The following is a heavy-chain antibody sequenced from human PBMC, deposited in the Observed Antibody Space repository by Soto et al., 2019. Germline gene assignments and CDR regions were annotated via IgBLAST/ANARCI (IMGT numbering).Heavy chain of an antibody. CDR1: GGSISSYY. CDR2: IYYSGST. CDR3: ASNXIXXQLGDSGFDY. D-gene: IGHD6-13*01. Sequence: QVQLQESGPGLVKPSETLSLTCTVSGGSISSYYWSWIRQPPGKGLEWIGYIYYSGSTNYNPSLKSRVTISVDTSKNQFSLKXSSVTAADTAVYYCASNXIXXQLGDSGFDYWGQGTLVTVSS. V-gene: IGHV4-59*01. J-gene: IGHJ4*02.